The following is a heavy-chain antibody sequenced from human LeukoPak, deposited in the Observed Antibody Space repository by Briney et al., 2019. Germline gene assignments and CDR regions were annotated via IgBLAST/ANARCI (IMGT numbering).Heavy chain of an antibody. CDR1: GFTFDDYA. CDR3: AKDAAQGGYYYYMDV. Sequence: GGSLRLSCAASGFTFDDYAMHWVRQAPGKGLEWVSGISWNSGSIGYADSVKGRFTISRDNAKNSLYLQMNSLRAEDTAVYYCAKDAAQGGYYYYMDVWGKGTTVTVSS. CDR2: ISWNSGSI. J-gene: IGHJ6*03. D-gene: IGHD6-6*01. V-gene: IGHV3-9*01.